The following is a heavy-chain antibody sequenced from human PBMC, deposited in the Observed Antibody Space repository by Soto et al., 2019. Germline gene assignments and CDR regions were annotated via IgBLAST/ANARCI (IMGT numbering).Heavy chain of an antibody. D-gene: IGHD3-10*01. J-gene: IGHJ4*02. CDR3: ANRNDYGSGSYFPFDH. V-gene: IGHV3-23*01. Sequence: EVQLLESGGGLVQPGGSLRLSCAASGFTFSSYGMSWVRQAPGKGLEWVSSISGSGGSTYYADSVKGRFTISRDNSKHTLYLQMSSLSAEDTAVYYCANRNDYGSGSYFPFDHWGQGTLVTVYS. CDR2: ISGSGGST. CDR1: GFTFSSYG.